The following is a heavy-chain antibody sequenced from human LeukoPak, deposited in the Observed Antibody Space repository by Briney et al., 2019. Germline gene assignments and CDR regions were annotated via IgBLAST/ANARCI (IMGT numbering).Heavy chain of an antibody. J-gene: IGHJ4*02. CDR3: AKSLGNQGVIDY. Sequence: PGGSLRLSCAASGFIFRNHAMNWVRQAPGQGLEWVPGVSASGGSTFNTDSVKGRFSISRDNSKNTLYLEMNSLRPEDTALYYCAKSLGNQGVIDYWGQGTLVTVSS. D-gene: IGHD3-10*01. CDR2: VSASGGST. CDR1: GFIFRNHA. V-gene: IGHV3-23*01.